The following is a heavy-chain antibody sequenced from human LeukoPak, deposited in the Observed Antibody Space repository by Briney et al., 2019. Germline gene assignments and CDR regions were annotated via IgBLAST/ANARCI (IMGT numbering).Heavy chain of an antibody. D-gene: IGHD3-22*01. CDR1: GFTFSSYW. CDR2: INSDGSST. Sequence: GGSLRLSCAASGFTFSSYWMHWVRQAPGKGLVWVSRINSDGSSTSYADSVKGRFTISRDNAKNTLYLQMNSLRAEDTAVYYCAMGPYYYDSSGYYYWVQGTMVTVCS. V-gene: IGHV3-74*01. CDR3: AMGPYYYDSSGYYY. J-gene: IGHJ4*02.